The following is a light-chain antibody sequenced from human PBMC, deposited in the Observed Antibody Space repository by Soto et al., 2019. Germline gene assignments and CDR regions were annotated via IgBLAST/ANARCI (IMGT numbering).Light chain of an antibody. Sequence: EIVLTQSPGTLSLSPGDRATLSCRASQSVSSSYLAWYQQKPGQAPRLLIYGASRRATGLPDRFSGSGSGTDFNLTISRLEPEDFAVYDCQQYSDSPRTFGQGTKVEIK. J-gene: IGKJ1*01. CDR2: GAS. V-gene: IGKV3-20*01. CDR1: QSVSSSY. CDR3: QQYSDSPRT.